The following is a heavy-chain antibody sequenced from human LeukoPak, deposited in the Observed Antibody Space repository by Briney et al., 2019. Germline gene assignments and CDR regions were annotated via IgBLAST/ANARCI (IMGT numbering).Heavy chain of an antibody. D-gene: IGHD1-26*01. Sequence: GGSLRLSCAASGFTFSSYWMHWVRQAPGKGLEWVSAISGSGGSTYYADSVKGRFTISRDNSRNTLYLQMNSLRAEDTAVYYCASGRSYDYFDYWGQGALVTVSS. CDR3: ASGRSYDYFDY. J-gene: IGHJ4*02. CDR1: GFTFSSYW. V-gene: IGHV3-23*01. CDR2: ISGSGGST.